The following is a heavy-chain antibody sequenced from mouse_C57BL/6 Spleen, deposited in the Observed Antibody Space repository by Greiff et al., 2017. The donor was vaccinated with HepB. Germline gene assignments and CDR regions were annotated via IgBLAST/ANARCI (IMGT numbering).Heavy chain of an antibody. CDR3: AGDGYYGDY. Sequence: VQLQQSGAELAKPGASVKLSCKASGYTFTSYWMHWVKQRPGQGLEWIGYINPSSGYTKYNQKFKDKATLTADKSSRTAYMQLSSLTYEDSAVYYCAGDGYYGDYWGQGTTLTVSS. V-gene: IGHV1-7*01. J-gene: IGHJ2*01. CDR1: GYTFTSYW. CDR2: INPSSGYT. D-gene: IGHD2-3*01.